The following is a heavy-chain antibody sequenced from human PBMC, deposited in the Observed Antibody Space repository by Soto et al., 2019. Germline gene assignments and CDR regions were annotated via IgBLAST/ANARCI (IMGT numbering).Heavy chain of an antibody. CDR3: ARDGGLFLGSSSVHYYYIHF. D-gene: IGHD3-10*02. Sequence: SETLSLTCTVSGGSISSADFHWSWIRQPPGKGLEWIGCVYYSGSTNYNPSLKSRLGISVDTSKNHFSLKLSPVTAADTAVYYCARDGGLFLGSSSVHYYYIHFLGKGITVSV. V-gene: IGHV4-30-4*02. J-gene: IGHJ6*03. CDR2: VYYSGST. CDR1: GGSISSADFH.